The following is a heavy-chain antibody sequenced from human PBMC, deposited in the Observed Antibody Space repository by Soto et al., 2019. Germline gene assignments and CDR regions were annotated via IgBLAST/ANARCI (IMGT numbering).Heavy chain of an antibody. CDR1: GYTFTNYA. Sequence: GASVKVSCKASGYTFTNYAIHWVRQAPGQRLEWMGWINAGNGKTEYSQKFQGRVTLTRDTSATTAYMELSSLRSEDTAVFYCARGYCSTITCPPGGYWGQGTLVTVSS. J-gene: IGHJ4*02. V-gene: IGHV1-3*01. CDR2: INAGNGKT. D-gene: IGHD2-2*01. CDR3: ARGYCSTITCPPGGY.